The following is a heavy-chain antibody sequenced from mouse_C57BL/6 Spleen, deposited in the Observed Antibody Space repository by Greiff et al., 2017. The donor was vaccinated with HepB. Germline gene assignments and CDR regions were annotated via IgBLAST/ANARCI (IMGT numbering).Heavy chain of an antibody. CDR1: GYTFTSYW. J-gene: IGHJ2*01. Sequence: QVQLQQPGAELVMPGASVKLSCKASGYTFTSYWMHWVKQRPGQGLEWIGEIDHSDSYTNYNQKFKGKSPLTVDKSSSTAYMQLSSLTSEDSAVYYCARAFYYYGSRYYFDYWGQGTTLTVSS. CDR2: IDHSDSYT. V-gene: IGHV1-69*01. D-gene: IGHD1-1*01. CDR3: ARAFYYYGSRYYFDY.